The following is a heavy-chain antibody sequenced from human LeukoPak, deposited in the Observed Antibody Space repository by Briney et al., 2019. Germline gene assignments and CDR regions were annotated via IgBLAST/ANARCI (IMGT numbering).Heavy chain of an antibody. CDR3: ARDRGSDIVIVPADIRPSTYSYYGLDV. CDR1: ESTVSNDA. D-gene: IGHD2-2*01. CDR2: ISGSGFSP. V-gene: IGHV3-23*01. J-gene: IGHJ6*02. Sequence: PGGSLRPSWVVSESTVSNDAMSWVRQPPGKGLDWPSTISGSGFSPYYAEAVKGRFTISRDNSKNTLYLQMNSLRVEDTAVYYCARDRGSDIVIVPADIRPSTYSYYGLDVWGQGTTVTVSS.